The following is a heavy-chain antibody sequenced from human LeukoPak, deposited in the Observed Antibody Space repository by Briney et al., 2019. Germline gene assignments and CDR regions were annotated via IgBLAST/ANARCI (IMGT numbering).Heavy chain of an antibody. J-gene: IGHJ4*02. CDR1: GGSITSGGYY. Sequence: SETLSLTCTVSGGSITSGGYYWSWIRQHPGKGLEWIGSIYHSGSTYYNPSLKSRVTISVDTSKNQFSLKLSSVTAADTAVYYCAREGLAVATGYFDYWGQGTLVTVSS. V-gene: IGHV4-39*07. D-gene: IGHD6-19*01. CDR2: IYHSGST. CDR3: AREGLAVATGYFDY.